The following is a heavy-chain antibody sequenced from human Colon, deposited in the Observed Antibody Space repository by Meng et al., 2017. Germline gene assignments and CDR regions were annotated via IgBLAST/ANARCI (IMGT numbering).Heavy chain of an antibody. D-gene: IGHD3-22*01. V-gene: IGHV4-61*01. CDR2: IYYSGST. J-gene: IGHJ4*02. Sequence: VQLQESGPGLERPSETLSLTCTVSGGSVSSGSYYWSWIRQPPGKGLEWIGYIYYSGSTNYNPSLKSRVTISVDTSKNQFSLKLSSVTAADTAVYYCARGASDYDFDYWGQGTLVTVSS. CDR3: ARGASDYDFDY. CDR1: GGSVSSGSYY.